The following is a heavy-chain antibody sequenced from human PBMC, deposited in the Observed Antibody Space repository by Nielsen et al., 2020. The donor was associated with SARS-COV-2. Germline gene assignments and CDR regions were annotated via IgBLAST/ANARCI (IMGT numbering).Heavy chain of an antibody. V-gene: IGHV3-7*01. Sequence: ETLSLTCTVSGGSISSGGYYWSWIRQHPGKGLEWVANIKQDGSEKYYVDSVKGRFTISRDNAKNSLYLQMNSLRAEDTAVYYCARDVYCSSTSCYTMGFDYWGQGTLVTVSS. J-gene: IGHJ4*02. CDR1: GGSISSGGYY. D-gene: IGHD2-2*02. CDR3: ARDVYCSSTSCYTMGFDY. CDR2: IKQDGSEK.